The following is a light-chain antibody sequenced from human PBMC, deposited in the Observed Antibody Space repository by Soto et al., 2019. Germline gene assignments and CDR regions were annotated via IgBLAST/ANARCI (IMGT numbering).Light chain of an antibody. CDR3: QHYGSSSYT. V-gene: IGKV3-20*01. Sequence: ETVLTQSPGTLSLSPGERATLSCRASQSVSSNYLAWYQQKPGQAPRLLIYGASSRATGIPDRFSGSGSGTDFTLTISRLEPEDFAVYYCQHYGSSSYTLGQGTKLEIK. CDR2: GAS. J-gene: IGKJ2*01. CDR1: QSVSSNY.